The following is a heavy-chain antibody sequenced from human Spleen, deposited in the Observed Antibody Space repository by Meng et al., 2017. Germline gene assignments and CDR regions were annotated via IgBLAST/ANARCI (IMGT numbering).Heavy chain of an antibody. CDR1: GYTFTSYY. V-gene: IGHV1-46*01. J-gene: IGHJ3*02. D-gene: IGHD3-22*01. CDR3: ARDFAVVVITKGAFDI. Sequence: ASVKVSCKASGYTFTSYYMHWVRQAPGQGLEWMGINNPSGGSTSYAQKFQGRVTMTRDTSTSTVYMELSSLRSEDTAVYYCARDFAVVVITKGAFDIWGQGTMVTVSS. CDR2: NNPSGGST.